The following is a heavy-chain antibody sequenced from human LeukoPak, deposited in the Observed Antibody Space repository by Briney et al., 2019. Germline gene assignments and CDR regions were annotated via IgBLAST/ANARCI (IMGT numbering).Heavy chain of an antibody. CDR3: ARGYFDWLLSPIDAFDI. CDR1: AFTFSSYW. J-gene: IGHJ3*02. D-gene: IGHD3-9*01. V-gene: IGHV3-7*03. CDR2: INQDGSAK. Sequence: GGSLRLSCAASAFTFSSYWMSWVRQAPGKGLEWVANINQDGSAKYYVDSVKGRFTISRDNAKNSLYLQMNSLRAEDTAVYYCARGYFDWLLSPIDAFDIWGQGTMVTVSS.